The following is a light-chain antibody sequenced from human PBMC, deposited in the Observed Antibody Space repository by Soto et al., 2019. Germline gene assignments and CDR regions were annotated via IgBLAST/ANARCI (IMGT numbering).Light chain of an antibody. J-gene: IGKJ3*01. CDR3: HHYGRSAIFT. CDR1: QRVSRNF. V-gene: IGKV3-20*01. CDR2: GAS. Sequence: EIVMTQSPGTLFLSPGERPTLSCRASQRVSRNFLAWYQQRPGQAPRLLMDGASSRAAGIPDRFSGSGSGTDFTLTISRLEPEDFAVYYCHHYGRSAIFTFGPGTTVDIK.